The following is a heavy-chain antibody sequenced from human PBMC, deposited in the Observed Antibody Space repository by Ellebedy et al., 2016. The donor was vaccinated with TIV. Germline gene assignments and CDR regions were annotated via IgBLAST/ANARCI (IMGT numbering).Heavy chain of an antibody. J-gene: IGHJ4*02. CDR3: ARGDSGSHGFDY. CDR1: GYTFTSND. CDR2: MSPSSDNT. D-gene: IGHD1-26*01. V-gene: IGHV1-8*01. Sequence: AASVKVSCKASGYTFTSNDINWARQATGQGLEWMGWMSPSSDNTGYAQKFQGRVTISRNTSISTAYMELSSLRSEDTAVYYCARGDSGSHGFDYWGQGTLVTVSS.